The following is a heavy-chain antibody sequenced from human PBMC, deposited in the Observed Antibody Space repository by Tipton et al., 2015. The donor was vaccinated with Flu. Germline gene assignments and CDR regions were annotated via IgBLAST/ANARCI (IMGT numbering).Heavy chain of an antibody. CDR3: ARYPESNYHWFGP. Sequence: TLSLTCTVSGASISSEDFYWSWIRQHPGRGLEWIGSIYHSGTAYYNPSLKSRVTISVDTSKNQISLKLSSVTAADTAVYYCARYPESNYHWFGPWGQGALVTVSS. CDR2: IYHSGTA. V-gene: IGHV4-39*07. J-gene: IGHJ5*02. CDR1: GASISSEDFY. D-gene: IGHD4-11*01.